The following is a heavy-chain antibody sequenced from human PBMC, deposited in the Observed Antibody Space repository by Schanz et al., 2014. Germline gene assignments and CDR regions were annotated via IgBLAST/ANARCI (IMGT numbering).Heavy chain of an antibody. J-gene: IGHJ4*02. V-gene: IGHV1-69*02. D-gene: IGHD6-13*01. CDR1: GGTFSTYT. CDR2: IIPILGIA. Sequence: QVLQVQSGSELKKPGTSVKVSCMASGGTFSTYTISWVRQAPGQGLEWMGRIIPILGIANYAQKFQGRVTITADKSTFTAYMDVSSLRSEDTAVYYCASSGAGYSSSWDFAYWGQGTLVTVSS. CDR3: ASSGAGYSSSWDFAY.